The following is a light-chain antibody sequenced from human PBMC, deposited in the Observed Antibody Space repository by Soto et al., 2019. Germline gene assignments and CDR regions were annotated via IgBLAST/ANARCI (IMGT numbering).Light chain of an antibody. Sequence: DIPMTQSPSTLSASVGDRVTITCRASQSISSWLAWYQQKPGKAPKLLIHEASRLESGVPSRFSGSESGTEFTLTISGLHAEDSATYHCQQYTNFPLTFGGGTKVEIK. CDR2: EAS. J-gene: IGKJ4*01. V-gene: IGKV1-5*01. CDR1: QSISSW. CDR3: QQYTNFPLT.